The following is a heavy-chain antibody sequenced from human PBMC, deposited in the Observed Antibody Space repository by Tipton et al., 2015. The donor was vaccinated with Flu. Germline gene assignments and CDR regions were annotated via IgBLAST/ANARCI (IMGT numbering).Heavy chain of an antibody. Sequence: SLRLSCAASGFTFSDYYIDWVRQAPGKGLEWVGRSRNKARSYTTEYAASVKGRFTISRDDSKSSLYLQMNSLKTEDTAVYYCATRGHGYNFDFDYWGQGTLVTVSS. D-gene: IGHD5-24*01. CDR2: SRNKARSYTT. J-gene: IGHJ4*02. V-gene: IGHV3-72*01. CDR3: ATRGHGYNFDFDY. CDR1: GFTFSDYY.